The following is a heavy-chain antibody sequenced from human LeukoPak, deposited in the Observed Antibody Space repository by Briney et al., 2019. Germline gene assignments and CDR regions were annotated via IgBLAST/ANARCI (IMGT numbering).Heavy chain of an antibody. Sequence: GGSLRLSCAASGLSFSSFAMSWVRQAPGKGLEWVSAISGSGGSTYYADSVKGRFTISRDNSKNTLYLQMNSLRAEDTAVYYCAKDEVGATTNTPNWGQGTLVTVSS. V-gene: IGHV3-23*01. J-gene: IGHJ4*02. CDR2: ISGSGGST. CDR1: GLSFSSFA. CDR3: AKDEVGATTNTPN. D-gene: IGHD1-26*01.